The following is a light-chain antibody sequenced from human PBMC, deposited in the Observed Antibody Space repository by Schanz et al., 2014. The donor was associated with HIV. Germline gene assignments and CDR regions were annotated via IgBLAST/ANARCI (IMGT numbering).Light chain of an antibody. Sequence: QSALTQPASVSGSPGQSITISCSGTSSDIGASNYVSWYQQHPGKAPKLMIYDVSNRPSGVSNRFSGSKSGSTASLTISGLQAGDEADYYCSSYTITSTPVVFGGGTKLTVL. CDR1: SSDIGASNY. J-gene: IGLJ2*01. V-gene: IGLV2-14*01. CDR2: DVS. CDR3: SSYTITSTPVV.